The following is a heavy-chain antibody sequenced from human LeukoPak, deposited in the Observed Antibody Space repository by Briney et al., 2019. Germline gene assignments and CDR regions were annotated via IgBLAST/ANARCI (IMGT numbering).Heavy chain of an antibody. CDR3: ARDRLLEDRDYNSYYYMDV. J-gene: IGHJ6*03. CDR1: GGSFSGYY. CDR2: INHSGST. D-gene: IGHD1-1*01. Sequence: SETLSLTCAVYGGSFSGYYWSWIRQPPGKGLEWIGEINHSGSTNYNPSLKSRVTISVDTSKSQFSLKLSSVTAADTAVYYCARDRLLEDRDYNSYYYMDVWGIGTTVTVSS. V-gene: IGHV4-34*01.